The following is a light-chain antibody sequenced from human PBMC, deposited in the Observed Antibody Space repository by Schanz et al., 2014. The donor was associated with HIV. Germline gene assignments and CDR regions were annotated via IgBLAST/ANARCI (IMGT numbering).Light chain of an antibody. V-gene: IGLV1-40*01. CDR3: SSYAGSNSFV. J-gene: IGLJ2*01. CDR1: SSDIGAGYD. Sequence: QSVLTQPPSVSGAPGQSITISCTGTSSDIGAGYDVPWYQPLPGTAPKLLIYGNSNRPSVVPDRFSGSKSGTSASLTISGLQTEDEADYYCSSYAGSNSFVFGGGTQLTVL. CDR2: GNS.